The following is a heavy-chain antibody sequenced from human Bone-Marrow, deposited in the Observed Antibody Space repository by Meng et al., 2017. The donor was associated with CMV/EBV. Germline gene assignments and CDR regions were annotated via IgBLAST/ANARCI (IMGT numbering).Heavy chain of an antibody. V-gene: IGHV1-46*01. D-gene: IGHD6-6*01. CDR1: GYTFTSYY. J-gene: IGHJ3*02. Sequence: ASVKVSCKASGYTFTSYYMHWVRQAPGQGLEWMGIINPSGGSTSYAQKFQGRVTMTRDTSTSTVYMELSSLRSEDTAVYYCARARMVYSSSGAFDIWGQGTMVIVSS. CDR2: INPSGGST. CDR3: ARARMVYSSSGAFDI.